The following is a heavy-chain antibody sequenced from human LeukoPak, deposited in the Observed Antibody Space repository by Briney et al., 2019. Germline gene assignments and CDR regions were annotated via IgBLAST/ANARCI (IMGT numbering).Heavy chain of an antibody. V-gene: IGHV3-48*03. J-gene: IGHJ4*02. CDR1: GFSFSTYG. D-gene: IGHD6-19*01. CDR2: INDNAGTST. Sequence: PGGSLRLSCAASGFSFSTYGLGWVRQAPGKGLEWVSSINDNAGTSTWYADSVKGRFTISRDNAKNSLYLQMNSLRAEDTAVYYCASHLENFFNSSGWAVGYWGQGTLVTVSS. CDR3: ASHLENFFNSSGWAVGY.